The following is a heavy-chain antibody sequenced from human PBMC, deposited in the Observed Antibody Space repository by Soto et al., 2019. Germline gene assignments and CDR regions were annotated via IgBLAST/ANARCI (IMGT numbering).Heavy chain of an antibody. Sequence: ASVKVSCKASGYTFTGYYMHWVRQAPGQGLEWMGWINPNSGGTNYAQKFQGRVTMTRDTSISTAYMELSRLRSDDTAVYYCATKMETLFGVGQTQAFDIWGQGAVVTVSS. CDR2: INPNSGGT. CDR3: ATKMETLFGVGQTQAFDI. J-gene: IGHJ3*02. D-gene: IGHD3-3*01. CDR1: GYTFTGYY. V-gene: IGHV1-2*02.